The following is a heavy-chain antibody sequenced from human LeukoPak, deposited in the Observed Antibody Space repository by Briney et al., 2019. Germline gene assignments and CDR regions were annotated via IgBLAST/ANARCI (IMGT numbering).Heavy chain of an antibody. V-gene: IGHV3-23*01. D-gene: IGHD3-10*01. CDR1: GFTFSIYD. CDR3: AKPYSYGSGSYDF. CDR2: ITGSSTTI. J-gene: IGHJ4*02. Sequence: GGSLRLSCAASGFTFSIYDMSWVRQAPGKGLEWLSVITGSSTTIVDADSVRGRFTISRDNSKNTLYLQMNSLRAEDTAVYYCAKPYSYGSGSYDFWGQGTLVTVSS.